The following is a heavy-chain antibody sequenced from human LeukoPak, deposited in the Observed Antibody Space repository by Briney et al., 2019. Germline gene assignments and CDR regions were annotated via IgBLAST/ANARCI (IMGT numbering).Heavy chain of an antibody. V-gene: IGHV3-7*01. CDR3: ARDFRFLEDY. Sequence: GGSLRLSCAASAITFSNSWMNWVRQAPGEGLEWVATIKPDGSEKWYVNSVKGRFTISRDNARNSLYLQMNNLRAEDTAVYYCARDFRFLEDYWGQGTLVTVSS. CDR2: IKPDGSEK. J-gene: IGHJ4*02. D-gene: IGHD3-3*01. CDR1: AITFSNSW.